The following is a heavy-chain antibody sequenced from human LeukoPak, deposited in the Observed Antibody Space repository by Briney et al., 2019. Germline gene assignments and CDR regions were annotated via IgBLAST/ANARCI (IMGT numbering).Heavy chain of an antibody. V-gene: IGHV5-51*01. CDR2: IYPGDSDT. CDR3: ARQDCSSTTCFRGMDV. D-gene: IGHD2-2*01. Sequence: GESLKISCKGSGFNFTTSWIGWVRQMPGKGLEWMGIIYPGDSDTRYSPSFQGQVTISADKSISIVYLQWSSLKASDTAMYYCARQDCSSTTCFRGMDVWGQGTTVTVSS. CDR1: GFNFTTSW. J-gene: IGHJ6*02.